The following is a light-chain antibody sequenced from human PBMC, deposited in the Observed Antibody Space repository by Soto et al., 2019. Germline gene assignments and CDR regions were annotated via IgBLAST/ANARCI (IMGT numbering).Light chain of an antibody. Sequence: DIQMTQSPSTLSASVGDRVTITCRASQSISSWLAWYQQKPGKAPKLLINAASSLESGVPSRFSGSGSGTEFTLSISSLQPDDFATYYGQQYNSYSSYTFGQGTKLEIK. V-gene: IGKV1-5*01. J-gene: IGKJ2*01. CDR3: QQYNSYSSYT. CDR2: AAS. CDR1: QSISSW.